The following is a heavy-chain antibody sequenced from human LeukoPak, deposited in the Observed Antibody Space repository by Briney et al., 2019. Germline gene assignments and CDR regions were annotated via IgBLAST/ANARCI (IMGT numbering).Heavy chain of an antibody. CDR3: AKGIAVAGTRPNYDY. Sequence: GRSLRLPCAASGFTFSSYGMHWVRQAPGKGLEWVAVISYDGSNKYYADSVKGRFTISRDNSKNTLYLQMNSLRAEDTAVYYCAKGIAVAGTRPNYDYWGQGTLVTVSS. CDR1: GFTFSSYG. CDR2: ISYDGSNK. J-gene: IGHJ4*02. V-gene: IGHV3-30*18. D-gene: IGHD6-19*01.